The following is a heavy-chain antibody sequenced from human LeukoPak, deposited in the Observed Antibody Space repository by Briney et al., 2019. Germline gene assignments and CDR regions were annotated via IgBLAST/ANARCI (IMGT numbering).Heavy chain of an antibody. D-gene: IGHD3-3*01. CDR1: GGSISSGDYY. CDR3: ARDTYYDFWSGLDP. J-gene: IGHJ5*02. CDR2: IYYSGST. V-gene: IGHV4-30-4*01. Sequence: SETLSLTCTVSGGSISSGDYYWSWIRQPPGKGLEWIGYIYYSGSTYYNPFLKSRVTISVDTSKNQFSLKLSSVTAADTAVYYCARDTYYDFWSGLDPWGQGTLVTVSS.